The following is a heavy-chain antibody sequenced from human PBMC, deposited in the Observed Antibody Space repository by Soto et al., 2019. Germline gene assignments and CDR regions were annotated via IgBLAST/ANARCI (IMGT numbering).Heavy chain of an antibody. CDR3: ARNYYDSSGYYDSYYFDY. J-gene: IGHJ4*02. CDR2: ISAYNGNT. Sequence: ASVKVSCKASGYTFTSYGISWVRQAPGQGLEWMGWISAYNGNTNYAQKLQGRVTMTTDTSTSTAYMELRSLRSDDTAVYYCARNYYDSSGYYDSYYFDYWGQGNLVTVSS. V-gene: IGHV1-18*01. D-gene: IGHD3-22*01. CDR1: GYTFTSYG.